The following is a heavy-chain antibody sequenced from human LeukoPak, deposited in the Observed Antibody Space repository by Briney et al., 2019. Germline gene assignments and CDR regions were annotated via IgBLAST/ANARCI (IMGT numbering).Heavy chain of an antibody. D-gene: IGHD2-2*02. Sequence: GGSLRLSCAASGFTFSSYAMSWVRQAPGKGLEWVSAISGSGGSTYYADSVKGRFTISRDNSKNTLYLQMNSLRAEDTAVYYCARDPGGPHTVKWDAFDIWGQGTMVTVSS. V-gene: IGHV3-23*01. CDR1: GFTFSSYA. CDR3: ARDPGGPHTVKWDAFDI. CDR2: ISGSGGST. J-gene: IGHJ3*02.